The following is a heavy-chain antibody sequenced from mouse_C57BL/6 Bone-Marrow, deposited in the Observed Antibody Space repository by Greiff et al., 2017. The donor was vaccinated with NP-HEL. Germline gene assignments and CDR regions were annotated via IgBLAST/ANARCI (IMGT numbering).Heavy chain of an antibody. Sequence: VMLVESGPGLVQPSQSLSITCTVSGFSLTSYGVHWVRQSPGKGLEWLGVIWRGGSTDYNAAFMSRLSITKDNSKSQVFFKMNSLQADDTAIYYCAKNSAYRGAWFAYWGQGTLVTVSA. CDR2: IWRGGST. D-gene: IGHD2-14*01. J-gene: IGHJ3*01. CDR1: GFSLTSYG. V-gene: IGHV2-5*01. CDR3: AKNSAYRGAWFAY.